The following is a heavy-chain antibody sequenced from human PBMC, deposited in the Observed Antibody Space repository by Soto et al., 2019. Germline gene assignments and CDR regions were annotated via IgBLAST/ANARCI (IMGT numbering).Heavy chain of an antibody. CDR1: GGSISSGDYY. CDR2: IYYSGST. V-gene: IGHV4-30-4*01. Sequence: PSETLSLTCTVSGGSISSGDYYWSWIRQPPGKGLEWIGYIYYSGSTYYNPSLKSRVTISVDTSKNQFSLKLSSVTAADTAVYYCARVMPIVVVPAAIGTWFDPWGQGTLVTVSS. CDR3: ARVMPIVVVPAAIGTWFDP. J-gene: IGHJ5*02. D-gene: IGHD2-2*01.